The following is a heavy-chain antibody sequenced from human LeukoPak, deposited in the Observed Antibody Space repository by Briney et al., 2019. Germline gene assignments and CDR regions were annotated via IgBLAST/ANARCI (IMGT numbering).Heavy chain of an antibody. CDR2: IYPNGIT. CDR3: ARRAYYDTSGYYPTSGYFDL. CDR1: GGSIFSYY. D-gene: IGHD3-22*01. J-gene: IGHJ2*01. Sequence: SETLSLTCTVSGGSIFSYYWNWIRQPPGKGREWIGYIYPNGITSYNPSLRSRGTISIATSKNQFSLRLRSVTAADTAIYYCARRAYYDTSGYYPTSGYFDLWGRGTLVTVSS. V-gene: IGHV4-4*08.